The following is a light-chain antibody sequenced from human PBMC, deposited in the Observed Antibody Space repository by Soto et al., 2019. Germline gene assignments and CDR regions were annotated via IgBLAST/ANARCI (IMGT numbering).Light chain of an antibody. J-gene: IGLJ2*01. Sequence: QSVLTQPPSVSAAPGQKVTIPCSGSSSNIGNNFVSWYQHLPGTAPKLLIYDNNKRPSGIPDRFSGTKSGTSATLGITGLQTGDEAHYYCATWDSSLIAGVFGGGTKVTVL. V-gene: IGLV1-51*01. CDR1: SSNIGNNF. CDR3: ATWDSSLIAGV. CDR2: DNN.